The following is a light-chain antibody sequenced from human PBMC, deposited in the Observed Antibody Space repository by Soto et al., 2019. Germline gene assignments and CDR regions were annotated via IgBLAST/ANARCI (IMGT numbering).Light chain of an antibody. Sequence: QSALTQPASVSGSPGQSITISCTGSSSDVGGYDLVSWYQQHPGKVPKVMIYAVTNRPSGVSNRFSGTKSGNRASLTISGLQAEDEADYYCCSYAGNTTLVFGGGTQLTVL. CDR3: CSYAGNTTLV. CDR1: SSDVGGYDL. V-gene: IGLV2-23*02. CDR2: AVT. J-gene: IGLJ3*02.